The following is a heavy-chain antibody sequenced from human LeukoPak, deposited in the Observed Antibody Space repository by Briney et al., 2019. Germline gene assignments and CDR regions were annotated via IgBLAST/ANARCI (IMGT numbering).Heavy chain of an antibody. V-gene: IGHV3-21*01. D-gene: IGHD4-17*01. J-gene: IGHJ4*02. Sequence: GGSLRLSCAASGFTFSSYAMSWVRQAPGQGLEWVSSISSSSSYIYYADSVKGRFTISRDNAKNSLYLQMNSLRAEDTAVYYCARGEYGDPYYFDYWGQGTLVTVSS. CDR3: ARGEYGDPYYFDY. CDR1: GFTFSSYA. CDR2: ISSSSSYI.